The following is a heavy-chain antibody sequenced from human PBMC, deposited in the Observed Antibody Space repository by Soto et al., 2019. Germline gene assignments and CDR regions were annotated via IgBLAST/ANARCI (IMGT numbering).Heavy chain of an antibody. Sequence: ASVKGSCKASGYTFTGYYMHWVRQAPGQGLEWMGWINPNSGGTNYAQKFQGWVTMTRDTSISTAYMELSRLRSDDTAVYYCARAGYDYGDPYYFDYWGQGTLVTVSS. V-gene: IGHV1-2*04. CDR3: ARAGYDYGDPYYFDY. CDR1: GYTFTGYY. J-gene: IGHJ4*02. CDR2: INPNSGGT. D-gene: IGHD4-17*01.